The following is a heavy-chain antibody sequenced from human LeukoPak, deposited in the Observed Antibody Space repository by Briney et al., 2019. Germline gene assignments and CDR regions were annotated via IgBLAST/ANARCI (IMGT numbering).Heavy chain of an antibody. CDR1: GFTFSSYG. D-gene: IGHD2-2*01. CDR3: ARDHDIVVLQTAFDY. V-gene: IGHV3-33*01. J-gene: IGHJ4*02. CDR2: IWYDGSNK. Sequence: GGALRVSCVASGFTFSSYGMHWVRQAPGKGLEWVAVIWYDGSNKYYADSVRGRFTISRDNSKNTLYLQMNSLRAEDTAVYYCARDHDIVVLQTAFDYWGQGTLVTVSS.